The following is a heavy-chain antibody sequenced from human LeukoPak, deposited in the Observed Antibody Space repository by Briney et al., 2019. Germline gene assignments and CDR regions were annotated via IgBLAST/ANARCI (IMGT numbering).Heavy chain of an antibody. J-gene: IGHJ4*02. CDR2: IYYSGST. CDR1: GVSISSYY. V-gene: IGHV4-59*08. Sequence: SETVSLTCTVSGVSISSYYWSWIRQPPGKGLEWIGYIYYSGSTNYIPSLKSRVTISVDTSKNQFSLKLSSVTAADTAVYYCARQRSWELDYWGQGTLVTVSS. D-gene: IGHD1-26*01. CDR3: ARQRSWELDY.